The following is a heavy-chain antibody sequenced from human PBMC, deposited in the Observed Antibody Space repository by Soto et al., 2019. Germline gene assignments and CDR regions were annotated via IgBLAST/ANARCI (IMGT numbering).Heavy chain of an antibody. V-gene: IGHV3-23*01. CDR3: SKGSAASXXXXXDY. Sequence: EVQFLESGGGLVQPGGSLRLSCSVSGLPFTSYSMSWVRQPPGKGLEWVSDISNIGVTTNYADSVKGRFTVSRDNSKXXXXLKMNSLRXXXXXXXYCSKGSAASXXXXXDYWGQG. CDR2: ISNIGVTT. D-gene: IGHD3-10*01. J-gene: IGHJ4*02. CDR1: GLPFTSYS.